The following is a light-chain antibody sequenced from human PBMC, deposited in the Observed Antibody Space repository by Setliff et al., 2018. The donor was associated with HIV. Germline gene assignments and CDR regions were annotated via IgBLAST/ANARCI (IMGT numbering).Light chain of an antibody. Sequence: QSVLTQPASVSGSPGQSITISCTGISSDVGGYYSVSWYQQHPGKAPKLMIYDVINRPSGVSNRFSGSRSGNTASLTISGLQVEDEADYYCSSHTPSCTLEVFGPGTKVTVL. V-gene: IGLV2-14*03. J-gene: IGLJ1*01. CDR1: SSDVGGYYS. CDR2: DVI. CDR3: SSHTPSCTLEV.